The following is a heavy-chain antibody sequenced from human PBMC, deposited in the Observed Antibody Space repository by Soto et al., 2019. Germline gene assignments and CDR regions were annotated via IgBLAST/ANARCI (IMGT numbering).Heavy chain of an antibody. CDR3: ASPVAGTSLFVY. D-gene: IGHD6-19*01. Sequence: KPSETLSLTCTVSGGSISSSSYYWGWIRQPPGKGLEWIGSIYYSGSTYYNPSLKSRVTISVDTSKNQFSLKLSSVTAADTAVYYCASPVAGTSLFVYWGQGTLVTVSS. CDR1: GGSISSSSYY. CDR2: IYYSGST. J-gene: IGHJ4*02. V-gene: IGHV4-39*01.